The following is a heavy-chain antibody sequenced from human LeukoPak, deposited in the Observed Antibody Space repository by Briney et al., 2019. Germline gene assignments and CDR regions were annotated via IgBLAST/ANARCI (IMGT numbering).Heavy chain of an antibody. J-gene: IGHJ5*02. CDR3: ARDFSIAARRNWFDP. Sequence: GASVKVSCKASGYTFTGYAISWVRQAPGQGLEWMGWISAYNGNTNYAQKLQGRVTMTTDTSTSTAYMELRSLRSDDTAVYYCARDFSIAARRNWFDPWGQGTLVTVSS. V-gene: IGHV1-18*01. CDR1: GYTFTGYA. CDR2: ISAYNGNT. D-gene: IGHD6-6*01.